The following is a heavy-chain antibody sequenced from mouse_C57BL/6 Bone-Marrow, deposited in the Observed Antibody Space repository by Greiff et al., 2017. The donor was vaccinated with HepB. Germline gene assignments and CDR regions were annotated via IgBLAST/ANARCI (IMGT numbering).Heavy chain of an antibody. D-gene: IGHD1-1*01. CDR1: GYTFTSYW. CDR3: PIYYDGSSF. V-gene: IGHV1-55*01. CDR2: IYPGSGST. J-gene: IGHJ2*01. Sequence: QVQLQQPGAELVKPGASVKMSCKASGYTFTSYWITWVKQRPGQGLEWIGDIYPGSGSTNYNEKFKSKATLTVAPSSSTAYMQLSSLTSEDSAVYYGPIYYDGSSFWGQGTTLTVSS.